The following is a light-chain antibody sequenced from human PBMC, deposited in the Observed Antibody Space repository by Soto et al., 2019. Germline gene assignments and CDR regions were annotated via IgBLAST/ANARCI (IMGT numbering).Light chain of an antibody. V-gene: IGLV1-44*01. CDR2: SND. J-gene: IGLJ2*01. Sequence: QSVLTQPPSASGTPGQTITISCSGSNSDIGSHSVDWYQPFPGRTPRLLINSNDQRPSGVPDRFSGSKSGTSATLAISGLRSEDEADYYCATWADSLNGVVFGGGTKLTVL. CDR3: ATWADSLNGVV. CDR1: NSDIGSHS.